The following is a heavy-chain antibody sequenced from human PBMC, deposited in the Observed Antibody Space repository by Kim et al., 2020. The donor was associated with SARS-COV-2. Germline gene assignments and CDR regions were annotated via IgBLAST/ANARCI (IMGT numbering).Heavy chain of an antibody. CDR3: AKDHYGSGSSLIGYYYYGMDV. CDR1: GFTFSSYG. J-gene: IGHJ6*01. V-gene: IGHV3-30*18. Sequence: GGSLRLSCAASGFTFSSYGMHWVRQAPGKGLEWVAVISYDGSNKYYADSVKGRFTISRDNSKNTLYLQMNSLRAEDTAVYYCAKDHYGSGSSLIGYYYYGMDVWGQGATVTVSS. CDR2: ISYDGSNK. D-gene: IGHD3-10*01.